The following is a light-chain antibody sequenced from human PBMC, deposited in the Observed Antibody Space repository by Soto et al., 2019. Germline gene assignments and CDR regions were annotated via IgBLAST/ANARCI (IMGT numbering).Light chain of an antibody. CDR2: DVS. V-gene: IGLV2-11*01. Sequence: QSALTQPRSVSGSPGQSVTISCTGTSSDVGGYNYVTWYQHYAGKAPKLRIYDVSKRPSGVPDRFSGSRSGNTASLTISGLQTEDEAEYFCCSYAGSNTLVCGGGTKLTVL. CDR3: CSYAGSNTLV. CDR1: SSDVGGYNY. J-gene: IGLJ3*02.